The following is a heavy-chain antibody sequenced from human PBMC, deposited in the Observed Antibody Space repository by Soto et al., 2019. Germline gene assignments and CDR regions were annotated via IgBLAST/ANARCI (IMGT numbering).Heavy chain of an antibody. J-gene: IGHJ6*02. V-gene: IGHV3-23*01. D-gene: IGHD1-26*01. CDR2: ISGSGGST. CDR1: GFTFSIYA. Sequence: LRLSCAASGFTFSIYAMIWVRQAPGKGLEWVSTISGSGGSTYYADSVKGRFTISRDNSKNTLYLQMNSLRAEDTAVYYCAKATYYRYYYYGMDVWGQGTTVTVSS. CDR3: AKATYYRYYYYGMDV.